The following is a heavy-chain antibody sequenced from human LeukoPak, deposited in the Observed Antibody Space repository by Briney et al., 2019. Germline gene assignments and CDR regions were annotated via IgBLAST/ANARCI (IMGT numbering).Heavy chain of an antibody. CDR1: GFTVSSNY. D-gene: IGHD1-26*01. CDR3: ARDQESGSYQPFDY. CDR2: ISSSSSYI. V-gene: IGHV3-21*01. J-gene: IGHJ4*02. Sequence: AGGSLRLSCAASGFTVSSNYMSWVRQAPGKGLEWVSSISSSSSYIYYADSVKGRFTISRDNAKNSLYLQMNSLRAEDTAVYYCARDQESGSYQPFDYWGQGTLVTVSS.